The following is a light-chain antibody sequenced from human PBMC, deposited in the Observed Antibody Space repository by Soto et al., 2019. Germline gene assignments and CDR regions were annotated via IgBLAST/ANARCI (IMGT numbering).Light chain of an antibody. J-gene: IGLJ1*01. CDR3: SSYTTISTYV. CDR1: SRDVGGYNY. CDR2: DVR. Sequence: QSALTQPASVSGSPGQSITISCTGTSRDVGGYNYVSWYQQHPGKAPKLMIYDVRNRPSGVSNRFSGSKSVNPASLTISGLQAEDEADYYCSSYTTISTYVFGTGTKLTVL. V-gene: IGLV2-14*01.